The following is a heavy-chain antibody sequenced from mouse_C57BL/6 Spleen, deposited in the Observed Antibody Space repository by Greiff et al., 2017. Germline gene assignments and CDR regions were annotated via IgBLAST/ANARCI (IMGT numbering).Heavy chain of an antibody. J-gene: IGHJ2*01. CDR3: AREGYDVTTVDFDY. V-gene: IGHV1-81*01. D-gene: IGHD1-1*01. CDR1: GYTFTSYG. Sequence: QVQLQQSGAELARPGASVKLSCKASGYTFTSYGISWVKQRTGQGLEWIGEIYPRSGNTYYNEKFKGKATLTADKSSSTAYMELRSLTSEDSAVYFCAREGYDVTTVDFDYWGQGTTLTVSS. CDR2: IYPRSGNT.